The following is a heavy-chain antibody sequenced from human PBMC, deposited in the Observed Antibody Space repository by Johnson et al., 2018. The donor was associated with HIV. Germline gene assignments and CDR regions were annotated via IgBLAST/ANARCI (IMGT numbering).Heavy chain of an antibody. CDR1: GFTFSSYG. Sequence: QVQLVESGGGVVQPGRSLRLSCAASGFTFSSYGMHWVRQAPGKGLEWVAVISYDGSNKYYADSVKGRFTISRDNSKNTLYLQMNSLRAEDTAVYYCAREKIRAFDIWGQGTMVTVSS. CDR2: ISYDGSNK. CDR3: AREKIRAFDI. J-gene: IGHJ3*02. V-gene: IGHV3-30*03.